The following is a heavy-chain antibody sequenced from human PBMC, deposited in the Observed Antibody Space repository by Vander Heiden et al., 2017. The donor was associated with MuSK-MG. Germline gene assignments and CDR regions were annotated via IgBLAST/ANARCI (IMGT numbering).Heavy chain of an antibody. D-gene: IGHD5-12*01. CDR1: GYTFTSYY. V-gene: IGHV1-46*03. CDR3: ARDRSPAGVATSYYFDY. J-gene: IGHJ4*02. Sequence: QVQLVQSGAEVKKPGASVKVSCKASGYTFTSYYMHWVRQAPGQGLEWMGIINPSGGSTSYAQKCQGRVTMTRDTSTSTVYMELSSLRSEDTAVYYCARDRSPAGVATSYYFDYWGQGTLVTVS. CDR2: INPSGGST.